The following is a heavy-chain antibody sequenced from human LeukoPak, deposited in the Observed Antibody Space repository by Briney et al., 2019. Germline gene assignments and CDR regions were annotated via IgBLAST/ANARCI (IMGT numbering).Heavy chain of an antibody. CDR3: ARSLFSGSYEALWFDY. Sequence: SGTLSLTCTVSGGSISSYYWSWIRQPPGKGLEWIGYIYYSGSTNYNPSLKSRVTISVDTSKNQFSLKLSSVTAADTAVYYCARSLFSGSYEALWFDYWGQGTLVTVSS. V-gene: IGHV4-59*01. J-gene: IGHJ4*02. CDR2: IYYSGST. CDR1: GGSISSYY. D-gene: IGHD1-26*01.